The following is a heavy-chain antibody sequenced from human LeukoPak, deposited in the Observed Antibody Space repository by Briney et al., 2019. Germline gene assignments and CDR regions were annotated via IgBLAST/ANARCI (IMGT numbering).Heavy chain of an antibody. CDR3: AKDKRAGTYYYYMDV. V-gene: IGHV3-23*01. Sequence: GGSLRLSCAASGFTFSSYAMSWVRQAPGKGLEWVSAISGSGGSTYYADSVKGRFTISRDNSKNTLYLQMNSLRAEDTAVYYCAKDKRAGTYYYYMDVWGKGTTVTVSS. CDR1: GFTFSSYA. D-gene: IGHD1-1*01. J-gene: IGHJ6*03. CDR2: ISGSGGST.